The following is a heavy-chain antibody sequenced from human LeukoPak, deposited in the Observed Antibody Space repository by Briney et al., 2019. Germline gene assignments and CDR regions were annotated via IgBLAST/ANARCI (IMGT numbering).Heavy chain of an antibody. J-gene: IGHJ4*02. CDR1: EYTFTDYA. V-gene: IGHV1-3*01. D-gene: IGHD5-24*01. Sequence: ASVKVSCKASEYTFTDYAINWVRQAPGQRLEWMGWINAGNGNTKYSQKFQGRVTITRDTSASAAYMELSSLTSEDTAVYYCARGRWSATTATYYLDFWGQGTLVTVSS. CDR2: INAGNGNT. CDR3: ARGRWSATTATYYLDF.